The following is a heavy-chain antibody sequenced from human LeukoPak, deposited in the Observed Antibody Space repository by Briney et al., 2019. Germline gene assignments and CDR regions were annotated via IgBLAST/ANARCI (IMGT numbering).Heavy chain of an antibody. V-gene: IGHV1-69*01. CDR3: VTFYDSSGYYYSYFQH. CDR1: GGTFSSYA. CDR2: IIPIFGTA. Sequence: SVKVSCKASGGTFSSYAISWVRQAPGQGLEWMGGIIPIFGTANYAQKFQGRVTITADESTSTAYMELSSLGSEDTAVYYCVTFYDSSGYYYSYFQHWGQGTLVTVSS. J-gene: IGHJ1*01. D-gene: IGHD3-22*01.